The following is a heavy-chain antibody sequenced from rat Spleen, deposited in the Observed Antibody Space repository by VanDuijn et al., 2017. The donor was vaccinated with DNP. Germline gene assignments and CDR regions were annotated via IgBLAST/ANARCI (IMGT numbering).Heavy chain of an antibody. D-gene: IGHD1-2*01. CDR1: GFTFSDYN. CDR3: ARWSSSHWYFDF. V-gene: IGHV5-7*01. J-gene: IGHJ1*01. CDR2: VSFDGNEI. Sequence: EVQLVESGGGVVQPGRSLKLSCAVSGFTFSDYNMAWVRQAPKKGLEWVATVSFDGNEIDYRDSVKGRFTISRDNARSTLYLQINSLTSEDMATYYCARWSSSHWYFDFWGPGTMVTVSS.